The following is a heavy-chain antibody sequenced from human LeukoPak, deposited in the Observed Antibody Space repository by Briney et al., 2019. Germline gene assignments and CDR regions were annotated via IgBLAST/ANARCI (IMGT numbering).Heavy chain of an antibody. V-gene: IGHV3-48*01. J-gene: IGHJ3*02. Sequence: GGSLRLSCAASGFSFSSYSMNWVRQAPGKGLEWVSRISSSSRIHYADFVKGRFTISRDNAKNSLFLQMNSLRAEDTAAYYCARDGYYYDIWGQGTMVTVSS. CDR3: ARDGYYYDI. D-gene: IGHD3-10*01. CDR2: ISSSSRI. CDR1: GFSFSSYS.